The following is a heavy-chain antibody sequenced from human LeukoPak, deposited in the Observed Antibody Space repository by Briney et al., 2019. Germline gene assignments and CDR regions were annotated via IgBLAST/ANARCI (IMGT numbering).Heavy chain of an antibody. D-gene: IGHD1-26*01. V-gene: IGHV1-3*01. CDR2: INAGNGNT. J-gene: IGHJ4*02. Sequence: GASVKVSCKASGYTFTSYAMHWARQAPGQRLEWMGWINAGNGNTKYSQKLQGRVTITGDTSISTAYMELSSLRSDDTAVYYCTRETGSYHGNDYWGQGTLVTVSS. CDR1: GYTFTSYA. CDR3: TRETGSYHGNDY.